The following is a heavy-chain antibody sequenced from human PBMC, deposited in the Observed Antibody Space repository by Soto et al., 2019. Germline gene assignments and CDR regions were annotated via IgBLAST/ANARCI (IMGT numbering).Heavy chain of an antibody. Sequence: SVKVSCKASGYTFTSYGISWVRQAPGQGLEWMGWISAYNGNTNYAQKLQGRVTMTTDTSTSTAYMELRSLRSDDTAVYYCARGRYDILTGASDFGYWGQGTLVTVSS. V-gene: IGHV1-18*01. CDR2: ISAYNGNT. D-gene: IGHD3-9*01. CDR3: ARGRYDILTGASDFGY. J-gene: IGHJ4*02. CDR1: GYTFTSYG.